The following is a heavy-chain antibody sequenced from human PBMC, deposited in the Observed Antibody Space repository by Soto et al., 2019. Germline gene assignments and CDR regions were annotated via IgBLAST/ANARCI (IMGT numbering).Heavy chain of an antibody. D-gene: IGHD3-9*01. V-gene: IGHV1-18*01. CDR2: VSAYNGHT. CDR3: ARDLLRDIDWPRKNGDDYGMDV. Sequence: SVKVSCKASGYTFTSYDITWVRQATGQGLEWMGWVSAYNGHTNYAQNLQGRVIMTTDTSTTTAHMELRSLRFEDTAVYYGARDLLRDIDWPRKNGDDYGMDVWGQGTTVTVS. CDR1: GYTFTSYD. J-gene: IGHJ6*02.